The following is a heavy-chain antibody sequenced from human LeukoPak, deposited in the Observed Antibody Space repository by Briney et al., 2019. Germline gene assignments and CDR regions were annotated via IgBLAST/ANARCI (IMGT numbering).Heavy chain of an antibody. J-gene: IGHJ4*02. CDR3: ARGRPYGAAVDY. CDR1: GGSISSYY. V-gene: IGHV4-34*01. D-gene: IGHD4-17*01. CDR2: INHSGST. Sequence: NPSETLSLTCTVSGGSISSYYWSWIRQPPGKGLEWIGEINHSGSTNYNPSLKSRVTISVDTPKNQFSLKLSSVTAADTAVYYRARGRPYGAAVDYWGQGTLVTVSS.